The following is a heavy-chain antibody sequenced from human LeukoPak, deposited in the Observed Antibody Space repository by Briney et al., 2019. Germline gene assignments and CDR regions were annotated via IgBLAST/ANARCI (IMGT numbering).Heavy chain of an antibody. Sequence: SETLSLTCTVSGYSISSGYYWGWIRQPPGKGLEWIGSIYHSGSTYYNPSLKSRVTISVDTSKNQFSLKLSSVTAADTAVYYCAREHYDILAPYYYYGMDVWGQGTTVTVSS. CDR2: IYHSGST. V-gene: IGHV4-38-2*02. CDR3: AREHYDILAPYYYYGMDV. CDR1: GYSISSGYY. J-gene: IGHJ6*02. D-gene: IGHD3-9*01.